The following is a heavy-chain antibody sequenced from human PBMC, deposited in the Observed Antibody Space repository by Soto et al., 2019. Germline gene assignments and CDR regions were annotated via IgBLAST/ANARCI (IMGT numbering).Heavy chain of an antibody. J-gene: IGHJ6*02. CDR2: INHSGST. CDR3: ARDDIPGITVATYGLDV. V-gene: IGHV4-34*01. CDR1: GGSFSGYY. Sequence: SETLSLTCAVYGGSFSGYYWSWIRQPPGKGLEWIGEINHSGSTNYNPSLKSRVTISVDTSKNQFSLKLSSVTAADTAVYYCARDDIPGITVATYGLDVWGQGTTVTVSS. D-gene: IGHD6-19*01.